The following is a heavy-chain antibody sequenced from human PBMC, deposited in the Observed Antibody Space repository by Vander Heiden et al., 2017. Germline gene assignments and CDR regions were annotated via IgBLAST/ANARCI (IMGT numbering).Heavy chain of an antibody. CDR3: ARVPADRWEYYYGMDV. D-gene: IGHD1-26*01. CDR1: GLTFSSYG. J-gene: IGHJ6*02. V-gene: IGHV3-33*01. Sequence: QVQLVESGGGVVEPGRSLRLSCSASGLTFSSYGMHWVRQAPGKGLEWVAVIWYDGSNKYYADSVKGRFTISRDNSKNTLYLQMNSLRAEDTAVYYCARVPADRWEYYYGMDVWGQGTTVTVSS. CDR2: IWYDGSNK.